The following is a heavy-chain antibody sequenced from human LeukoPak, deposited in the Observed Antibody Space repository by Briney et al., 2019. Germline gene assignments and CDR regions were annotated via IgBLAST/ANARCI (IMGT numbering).Heavy chain of an antibody. CDR3: ARGAAAGDY. J-gene: IGHJ4*02. CDR1: GFTFSSYS. V-gene: IGHV3-48*01. CDR2: ISSSSSTI. Sequence: GGSLRLSCAASGFTFSSYSMNWVRQAPGKGLEWVSYISSSSSTIYYTDSVKGRFTISRDNAKNSLYLQMNSLRAEDTAVYYCARGAAAGDYWGQGTLVTVSS. D-gene: IGHD6-13*01.